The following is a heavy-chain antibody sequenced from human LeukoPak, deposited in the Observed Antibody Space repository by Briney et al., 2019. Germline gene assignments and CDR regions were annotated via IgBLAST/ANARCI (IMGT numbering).Heavy chain of an antibody. CDR3: ARFYSSDWEVFDH. J-gene: IGHJ4*02. D-gene: IGHD6-19*01. V-gene: IGHV4-39*01. CDR1: GGSISSSSYY. CDR2: IYYSGST. Sequence: PSETLSLTCTVSGGSISSSSYYWGWIRQPPGKGLECIGNIYYSGSTYYNPSLKSRVTISVDTSKNQFSLKLTSVTAADTAVYYCARFYSSDWEVFDHWGQGTLVTVSS.